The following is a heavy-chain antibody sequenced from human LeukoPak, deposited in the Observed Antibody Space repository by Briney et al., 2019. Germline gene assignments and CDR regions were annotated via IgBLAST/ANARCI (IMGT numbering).Heavy chain of an antibody. CDR3: AKDIVCGGSGDHFDP. Sequence: GGSLRLSCAASGFTFSSYAMSWVRQAPGKGLEWVLAISGSGGSTYYADSVRGRFTISRDNSKNTLHLQMNSLRAEDTAVYYCAKDIVCGGSGDHFDPWGQGTLVTVSS. CDR1: GFTFSSYA. J-gene: IGHJ5*02. V-gene: IGHV3-23*01. CDR2: ISGSGGST. D-gene: IGHD3-10*01.